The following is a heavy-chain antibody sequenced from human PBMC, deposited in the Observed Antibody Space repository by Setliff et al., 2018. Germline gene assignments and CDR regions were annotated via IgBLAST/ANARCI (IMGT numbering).Heavy chain of an antibody. CDR1: GGSFSGYY. V-gene: IGHV4-34*01. J-gene: IGHJ4*02. Sequence: SETLSLTCAVYGGSFSGYYWSWIRQPPGKGLGWIGEINHTGSTNYSPSLKSRVTISVDTSENQFSLKLNSVTTADTAVYYCAGGGGWIQLFDYWGLGTQVTVSS. CDR2: INHTGST. D-gene: IGHD5-18*01. CDR3: AGGGGWIQLFDY.